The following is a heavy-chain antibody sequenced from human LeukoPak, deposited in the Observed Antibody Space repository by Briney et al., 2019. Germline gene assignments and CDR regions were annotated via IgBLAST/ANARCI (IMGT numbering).Heavy chain of an antibody. CDR1: GYTFTSYG. V-gene: IGHV1-18*01. J-gene: IGHJ4*02. CDR2: VSAYNGNT. CDR3: ARDGSRITIFGVVITPNRDY. Sequence: GASVKVSCKASGYTFTSYGISWVRQAPGQGLEWMGWVSAYNGNTNYAQKLQGRVTMTTDTSTSTAYMELRSLRSDDTAVYYCARDGSRITIFGVVITPNRDYWGQGTLVTVSS. D-gene: IGHD3-3*01.